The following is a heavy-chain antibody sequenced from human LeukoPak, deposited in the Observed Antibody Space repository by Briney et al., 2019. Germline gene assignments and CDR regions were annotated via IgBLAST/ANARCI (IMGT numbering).Heavy chain of an antibody. CDR3: ARGSSSQYFRF. V-gene: IGHV1-18*01. Sequence: ASVKVSCKASGYAFSSHPVSLVRQAPGQGLEWMGWISAYSGNTSYAQRFQGRVTMSTEASTNTAYMELTSLRSDDTAIYFCARGSSSQYFRFWGQGTLVTVSS. CDR2: ISAYSGNT. D-gene: IGHD3-10*01. J-gene: IGHJ1*01. CDR1: GYAFSSHP.